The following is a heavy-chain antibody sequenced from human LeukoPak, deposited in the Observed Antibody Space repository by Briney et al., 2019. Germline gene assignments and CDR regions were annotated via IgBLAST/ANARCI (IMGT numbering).Heavy chain of an antibody. CDR3: ARESDYAGDTAMVTSYGMDV. V-gene: IGHV1-2*02. Sequence: ASVKVSCKASGYTFTGYYMHWVRQAPGQGLEWMGWINPNSGGTNYAQKFQGRVTMTRDTSISTAHMELSRLRSDDTAVYYCARESDYAGDTAMVTSYGMDVWGQGTTVTVSS. D-gene: IGHD5-18*01. CDR2: INPNSGGT. CDR1: GYTFTGYY. J-gene: IGHJ6*02.